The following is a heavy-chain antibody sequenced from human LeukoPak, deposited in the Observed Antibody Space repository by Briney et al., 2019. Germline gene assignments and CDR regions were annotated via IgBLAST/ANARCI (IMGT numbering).Heavy chain of an antibody. V-gene: IGHV3-43*01. CDR3: AKDRAADY. Sequence: PGGSLRLSCAASGFTFDDYTMHWVRQPPGKGLEWVSLISWDGGSTHYADSVKGRFTISRDNSKNSLYLQMNSLRTEDTALYYCAKDRAADYGGQGTLVTVSS. CDR2: ISWDGGST. CDR1: GFTFDDYT. J-gene: IGHJ4*02. D-gene: IGHD6-25*01.